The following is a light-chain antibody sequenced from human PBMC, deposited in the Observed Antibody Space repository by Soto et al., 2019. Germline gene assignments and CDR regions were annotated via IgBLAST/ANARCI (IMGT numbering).Light chain of an antibody. V-gene: IGLV2-14*01. CDR2: DVI. CDR1: NSDVGGYDY. Sequence: QSVLTQPASVSGSPGQSITISCTGTNSDVGGYDYVSWYQQRPGKAPTLLIYDVINRPSGVSFRFSGSKSGNTASLTISGLQAEDEAEYYCSSYTRSSISVFGTGTKSPS. CDR3: SSYTRSSISV. J-gene: IGLJ1*01.